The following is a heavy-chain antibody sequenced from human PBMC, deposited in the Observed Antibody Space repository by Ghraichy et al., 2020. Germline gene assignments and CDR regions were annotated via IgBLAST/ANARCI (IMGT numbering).Heavy chain of an antibody. V-gene: IGHV4-61*02. J-gene: IGHJ6*02. D-gene: IGHD3-16*01. Sequence: SETLSLTCTVSGGSISSGSYYWSWIRQPAGKGLEWIWRIYTSGSTNYNPSLKSRVTISVDTSKNQFSLKRSSVTAADQAVYYCARDKGLRSNHYWGYYYCGMDVWGXGTTVTVSS. CDR2: IYTSGST. CDR1: GGSISSGSYY. CDR3: ARDKGLRSNHYWGYYYCGMDV.